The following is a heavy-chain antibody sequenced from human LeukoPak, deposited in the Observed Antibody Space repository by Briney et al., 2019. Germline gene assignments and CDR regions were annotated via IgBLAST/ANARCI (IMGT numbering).Heavy chain of an antibody. J-gene: IGHJ4*02. CDR3: ARDDKFGYSYGIVDY. Sequence: GGSLRLSCAASGFTFSSYSMNWVRQAPGKGLEWVSSISSSSSYIYYADSVKGRFTISRDNAKNSLYLQMNSLRAEDTAVYYCARDDKFGYSYGIVDYWGQGTLVTVSP. CDR2: ISSSSSYI. CDR1: GFTFSSYS. V-gene: IGHV3-21*01. D-gene: IGHD5-18*01.